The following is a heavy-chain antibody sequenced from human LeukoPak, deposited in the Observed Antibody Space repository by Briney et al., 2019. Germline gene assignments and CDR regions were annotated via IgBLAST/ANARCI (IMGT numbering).Heavy chain of an antibody. Sequence: SETLSLTCTVSGGSISRSGYYGGWIRQTPGKGLEWIGSIYYSGSTYYKPSLKSRVTISLDTSKNQFSLKLSSVTAADTAVYYCARARHGYIYGYRPNELGHFFDYWGQGTLVTVSS. CDR3: ARARHGYIYGYRPNELGHFFDY. D-gene: IGHD5-18*01. V-gene: IGHV4-39*07. CDR1: GGSISRSGYY. CDR2: IYYSGST. J-gene: IGHJ4*02.